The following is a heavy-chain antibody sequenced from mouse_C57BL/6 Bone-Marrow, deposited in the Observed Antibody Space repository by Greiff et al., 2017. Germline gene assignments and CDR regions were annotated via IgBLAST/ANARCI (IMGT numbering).Heavy chain of an antibody. D-gene: IGHD2-4*01. Sequence: QVQLQQSGAELARPGASVKLSCKASGYTFTSYGISWVKQRTGQGLEWIGEIYPRSGNTYYNQKFKGKATLTADKSSSTAYMELRRLSSEDSSVYFCARSGDYDDFDYWGQGTTLTVSS. CDR1: GYTFTSYG. J-gene: IGHJ2*01. CDR2: IYPRSGNT. CDR3: ARSGDYDDFDY. V-gene: IGHV1-81*01.